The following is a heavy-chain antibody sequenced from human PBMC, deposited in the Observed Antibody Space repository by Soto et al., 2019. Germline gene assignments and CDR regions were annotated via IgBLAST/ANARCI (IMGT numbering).Heavy chain of an antibody. CDR2: MNPNSGNT. J-gene: IGHJ4*02. Sequence: GASVKVSCKASGYTFTSYDINWVRQATGQGLEWMGWMNPNSGNTGYAQKFQGRVTMTRNTSTSTAYMELRSLRSDDTAVYYCASSYFSGGSCYLYYFDYCGQGSLVIVSS. CDR1: GYTFTSYD. D-gene: IGHD2-15*01. CDR3: ASSYFSGGSCYLYYFDY. V-gene: IGHV1-8*01.